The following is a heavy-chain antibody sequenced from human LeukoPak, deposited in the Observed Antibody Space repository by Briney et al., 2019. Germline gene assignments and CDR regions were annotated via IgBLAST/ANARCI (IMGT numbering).Heavy chain of an antibody. Sequence: PSETLSLTCAVSGGSISSNSFFWSWIRQPAGKGLGWIGHFFTRGSNYNPPSLISRVTISADTSRNEFSLELTSVSSADTAVYYCARGAQAWYYFDYWGQGRLVTVSA. CDR1: GGSISSNSFF. CDR2: FFTRGSN. V-gene: IGHV4-61*09. D-gene: IGHD6-13*01. CDR3: ARGAQAWYYFDY. J-gene: IGHJ4*02.